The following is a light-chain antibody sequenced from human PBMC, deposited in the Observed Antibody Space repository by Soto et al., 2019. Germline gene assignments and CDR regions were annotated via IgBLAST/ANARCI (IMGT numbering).Light chain of an antibody. J-gene: IGKJ5*01. V-gene: IGKV2D-29*02. CDR3: MQSTQLPPT. CDR1: QSLLHITGETF. CDR2: EVS. Sequence: DVVMTQTPLSLSVAPGQPASISCKYSQSLLHITGETFLFWYLQKPGQSPQLLIYEVSTRVSGVPERFSGSGSGTDFTLEISRVETDDVGIYYCMQSTQLPPTFGQGTRL.